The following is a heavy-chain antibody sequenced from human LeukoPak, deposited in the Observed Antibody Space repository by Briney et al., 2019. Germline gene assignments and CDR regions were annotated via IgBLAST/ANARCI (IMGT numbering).Heavy chain of an antibody. CDR1: GGTFSSYA. D-gene: IGHD5-18*01. V-gene: IGHV1-69*05. J-gene: IGHJ4*02. CDR2: IIPIFGTA. CDR3: ARGHVDTAMARE. Sequence: ASVKVSCKASGGTFSSYAISWVRQAPGQGLEWMGRIIPIFGTANYAQKFQGRVTITTDESTSTAYMELSSLRSEDTAVYYCARGHVDTAMAREWGQGTLVAVSS.